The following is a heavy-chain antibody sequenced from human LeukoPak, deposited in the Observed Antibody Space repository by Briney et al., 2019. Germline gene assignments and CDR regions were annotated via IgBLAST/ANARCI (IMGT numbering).Heavy chain of an antibody. V-gene: IGHV3-21*01. Sequence: GGSLRLSCAASGFTFSSYSTNWVRQAPGKGLEWVSSISSSSSYIYYADSVKGRFTIFRDNAKNSLYLQMNSLRAEDTAVYYCARYRFVVGATDAFDIWGQGTMVTVSS. J-gene: IGHJ3*02. CDR1: GFTFSSYS. D-gene: IGHD1-26*01. CDR2: ISSSSSYI. CDR3: ARYRFVVGATDAFDI.